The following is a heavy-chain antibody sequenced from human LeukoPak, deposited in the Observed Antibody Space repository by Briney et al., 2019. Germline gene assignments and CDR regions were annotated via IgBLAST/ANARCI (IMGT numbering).Heavy chain of an antibody. CDR1: GGSISSYY. D-gene: IGHD3-9*01. CDR2: IYYSRST. V-gene: IGHV4-59*08. Sequence: SETLSLTCTVSGGSISSYYWSWSRQPPGKGLEWIGYIYYSRSTNYNPSLKSRVTISVDTSKNQFSLKLSSVTAADTAVYYCARVGGATGYDHWYFDLWGRGTLVTVSS. CDR3: ARVGGATGYDHWYFDL. J-gene: IGHJ2*01.